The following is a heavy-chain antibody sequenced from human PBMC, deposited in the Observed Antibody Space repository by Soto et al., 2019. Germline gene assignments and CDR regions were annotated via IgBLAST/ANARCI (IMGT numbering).Heavy chain of an antibody. CDR1: GGSISTSSYY. D-gene: IGHD6-13*01. V-gene: IGHV4-39*02. J-gene: IGHJ5*02. CDR2: IYYSGNI. CDR3: ARRAAGGLNWFDP. Sequence: SETLSLTCAVSGGSISTSSYYWDWIRQPPGKGLEWIGSIYYSGNIYYNPSLKSRVTISLDTSKNHFSLKLSSVTAADTAVFYCARRAAGGLNWFDPWGQGTLVTVSS.